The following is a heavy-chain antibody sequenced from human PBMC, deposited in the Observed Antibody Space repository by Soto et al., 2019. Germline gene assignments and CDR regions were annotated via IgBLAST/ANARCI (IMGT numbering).Heavy chain of an antibody. CDR3: GRGGSTYAP. CDR1: GFTFSDSW. Sequence: EVQLVESGGGLVQPGGSLRLSCTASGFTFSDSWMTWVRQAPGKGLEWVARIKPDESEKKYADSVKGRFSISRDNANNLMYLQRDSLRGEDTGVYYWGRGGSTYAPWGQGTLVTVSS. D-gene: IGHD4-4*01. CDR2: IKPDESEK. J-gene: IGHJ5*02. V-gene: IGHV3-7*01.